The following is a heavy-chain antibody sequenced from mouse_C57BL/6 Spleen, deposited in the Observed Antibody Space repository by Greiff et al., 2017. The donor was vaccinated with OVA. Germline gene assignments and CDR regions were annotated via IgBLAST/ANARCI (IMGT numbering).Heavy chain of an antibody. CDR2: ISDGGSYT. J-gene: IGHJ2*01. Sequence: EVQLVESGGGLVKPGGSLKLSCAASGFTFSSYAMSWVRQTPEKRLEWVATISDGGSYTYYPDNVKGRFTISRDNAKNNLYLQMSHLKSEDTAMYYCASDYYGSLDYWGQGTTLTVSS. D-gene: IGHD1-1*01. CDR1: GFTFSSYA. CDR3: ASDYYGSLDY. V-gene: IGHV5-4*01.